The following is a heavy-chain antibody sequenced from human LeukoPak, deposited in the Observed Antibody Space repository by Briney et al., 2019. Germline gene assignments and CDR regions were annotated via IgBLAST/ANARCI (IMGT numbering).Heavy chain of an antibody. V-gene: IGHV4-34*01. CDR1: GGSFSGYY. Sequence: SETLSLTCAVYGGSFSGYYWSWIRQPPGQGLEWFGEINHSGSTNSNPSHNSRVTISVDTSKNQFSLKLSSVTAADTAVYYCARVSKVPDYGINWFDPWGQGTLVTVSS. J-gene: IGHJ5*02. CDR3: ARVSKVPDYGINWFDP. CDR2: INHSGST. D-gene: IGHD4-17*01.